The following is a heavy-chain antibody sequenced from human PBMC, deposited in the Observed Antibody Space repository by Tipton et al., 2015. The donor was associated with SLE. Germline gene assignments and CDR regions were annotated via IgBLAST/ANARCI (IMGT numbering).Heavy chain of an antibody. CDR1: GGSINSDDYH. Sequence: LRLSCTVSGGSINSDDYHWSWIRQPPGKGLEWIGYIYYSGSTNYNPSLKSRVTISVDTSKNQFSLKLSSVTAADTAVYYCARVGYSNYMDVWGKGTTVTVSS. J-gene: IGHJ6*03. D-gene: IGHD4-11*01. CDR3: ARVGYSNYMDV. CDR2: IYYSGST. V-gene: IGHV4-61*08.